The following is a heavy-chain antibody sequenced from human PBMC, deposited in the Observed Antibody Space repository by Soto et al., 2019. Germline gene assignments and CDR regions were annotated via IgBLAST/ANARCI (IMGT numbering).Heavy chain of an antibody. V-gene: IGHV4-31*03. CDR1: GGSISSGGYY. D-gene: IGHD3-10*01. Sequence: KPGETLSLTCTVSGGSISSGGYYWSWIRQHPGKGLEWIGYIYYSGSTYYNPSLKSRVTISVDTSKNQFSLKLSSVTAADTAVYYCARGAIWFGEFPRLNWFDPWGQGTLVTVSS. CDR2: IYYSGST. J-gene: IGHJ5*02. CDR3: ARGAIWFGEFPRLNWFDP.